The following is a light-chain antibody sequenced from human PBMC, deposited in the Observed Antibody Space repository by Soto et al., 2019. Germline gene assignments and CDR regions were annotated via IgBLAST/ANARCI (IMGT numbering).Light chain of an antibody. CDR3: AVWDDSLNGHV. V-gene: IGLV1-44*01. Sequence: QSVLTQPPSASGTPGQTVTISFSGSSSNIGTSSVHWYKHLPGTAPKPLIYTNDQRPSGVPDRFSGSKSGTSASLAISGLQSEDEADYYCAVWDDSLNGHVFGAGTKAPS. J-gene: IGLJ1*01. CDR1: SSNIGTSS. CDR2: TND.